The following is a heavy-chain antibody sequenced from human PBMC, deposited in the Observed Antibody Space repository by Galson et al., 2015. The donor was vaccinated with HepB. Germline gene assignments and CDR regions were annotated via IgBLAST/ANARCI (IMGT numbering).Heavy chain of an antibody. CDR2: IRHKGYGGTA. Sequence: SLRLSCATSGFTFGDYAMSWFRQAPGKGLGWVGFIRHKGYGGTAEYAASVKARFSISRDDSESIAYRQMDSLKTDDTAVYYCTRESGGDSDYWGQGTLITVSS. J-gene: IGHJ4*02. CDR3: TRESGGDSDY. V-gene: IGHV3-49*03. D-gene: IGHD2-21*01. CDR1: GFTFGDYA.